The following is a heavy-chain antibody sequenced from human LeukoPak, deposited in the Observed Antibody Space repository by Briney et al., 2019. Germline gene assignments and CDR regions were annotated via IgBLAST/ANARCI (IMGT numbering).Heavy chain of an antibody. CDR2: ISDSGGRT. J-gene: IGHJ4*02. CDR1: GITLSNYG. D-gene: IGHD3-22*01. Sequence: GGSLRLSCAVSGITLSNYGMSWVRQAPGKGLEWVAGISDSGGRTNYADSVKGRFTISRDNPKNTLYLQMNSLRAEETAVYFCAKRGVVIRVILVGFHKEAYYFDSWGQGALVTVSS. V-gene: IGHV3-23*01. CDR3: AKRGVVIRVILVGFHKEAYYFDS.